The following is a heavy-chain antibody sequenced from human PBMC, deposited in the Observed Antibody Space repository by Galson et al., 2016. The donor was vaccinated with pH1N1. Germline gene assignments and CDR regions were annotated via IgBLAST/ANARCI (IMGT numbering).Heavy chain of an antibody. CDR1: EVTCSSYA. CDR2: ISGSNVST. Sequence: SPRLSCAASEVTCSSYAMRWVRQPPGEGLAWLSAISGSNVSTYYTDSVRVWFTITRDNSKNTLYIQMNSLRAEDTAVYYAAKHIGYCSSTSCQYYYYYGMDVWGQGTTATVSS. D-gene: IGHD2-2*01. CDR3: AKHIGYCSSTSCQYYYYYGMDV. J-gene: IGHJ6*02. V-gene: IGHV3-23*01.